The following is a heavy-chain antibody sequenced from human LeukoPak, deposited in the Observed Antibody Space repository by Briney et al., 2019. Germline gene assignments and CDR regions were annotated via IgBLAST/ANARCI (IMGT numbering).Heavy chain of an antibody. CDR3: AKAPIYDSTGYYREYEH. V-gene: IGHV3-23*01. D-gene: IGHD3-22*01. CDR2: IGVGRGGT. Sequence: GGPLRLSCAATGFTFSSYAVTWVRQAPGKGLEWVSAIGVGRGGTYYADSVQGRFTISRDNSKNTLYLQMSSLRAEDTAVYYCAKAPIYDSTGYYREYEHWGQGTLVTVSS. J-gene: IGHJ4*02. CDR1: GFTFSSYA.